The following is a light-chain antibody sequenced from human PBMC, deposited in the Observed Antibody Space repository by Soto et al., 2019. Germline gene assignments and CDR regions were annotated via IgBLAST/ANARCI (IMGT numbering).Light chain of an antibody. V-gene: IGLV1-47*01. CDR1: SSNIGSNY. CDR3: AAWDDSLSGLV. Sequence: QSVLTQPPSASGTPGQRVTISCSGSSSNIGSNYVYWYPQLPGTAPKLLIYRNNQRPSGVPDRFSGSKSGTSASLAISGLRSEDEADYYCAAWDDSLSGLVFGGGTKVTVL. J-gene: IGLJ3*02. CDR2: RNN.